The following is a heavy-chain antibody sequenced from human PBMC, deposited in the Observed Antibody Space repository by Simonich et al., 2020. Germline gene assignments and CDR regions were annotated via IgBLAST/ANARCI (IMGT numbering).Heavy chain of an antibody. V-gene: IGHV1-69*09. J-gene: IGHJ4*02. Sequence: QVQLVQSGAEVKKPGSSVKVSCKASGGTFSSYAISWVRQAPGQGLEWMGVTNPNLSIANHAQKVQGRVTITADKSTSTAYMELSSLRSEDTAVYYCARTNTMRELDTMVRGVDYFDYWGQGTLVTVSS. CDR2: TNPNLSIA. CDR1: GGTFSSYA. D-gene: IGHD3-10*01. CDR3: ARTNTMRELDTMVRGVDYFDY.